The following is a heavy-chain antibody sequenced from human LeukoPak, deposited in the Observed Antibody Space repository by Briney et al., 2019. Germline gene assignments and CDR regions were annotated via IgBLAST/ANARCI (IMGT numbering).Heavy chain of an antibody. CDR2: IYHSWGI. J-gene: IGHJ4*02. CDR3: ARNVTAGFFDY. D-gene: IGHD1-1*01. V-gene: IGHV4-38-2*01. Sequence: SETLSLTCAVSGSSITSDYFWGWIRQPPGMGLEWIATIYHSWGIYFNPSLKSRVTISLDASKNQFSLKLTSLTAADTAIYYCARNVTAGFFDYWGQGILVTVSS. CDR1: GSSITSDYF.